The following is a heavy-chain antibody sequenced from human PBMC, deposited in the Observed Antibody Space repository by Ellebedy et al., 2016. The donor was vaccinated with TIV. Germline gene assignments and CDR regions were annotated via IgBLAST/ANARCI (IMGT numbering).Heavy chain of an antibody. CDR2: ISWNSGSI. Sequence: GGSLRLXXAASGFTFSSYSMNWVRQAPGKGLEWVSGISWNSGSIGYADSVKGRFTISRDNAKNSLYLQMNSLRAEDTALYYCAKDIPPRTIFGIMDVWGKGTTVTVSS. J-gene: IGHJ6*03. D-gene: IGHD3-3*01. CDR3: AKDIPPRTIFGIMDV. V-gene: IGHV3-9*01. CDR1: GFTFSSYS.